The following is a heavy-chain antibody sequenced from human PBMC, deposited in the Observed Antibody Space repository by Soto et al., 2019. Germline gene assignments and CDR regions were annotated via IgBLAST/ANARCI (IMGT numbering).Heavy chain of an antibody. V-gene: IGHV5-51*01. Sequence: VRQMPGKGLEWMGIIYPGDSDTRYSPSFQGQVTISADKSISTAYLQWSSLKASDTAMYYCASTYSYASGYYYYGMDVWGQGTTVTVSS. D-gene: IGHD5-18*01. J-gene: IGHJ6*02. CDR2: IYPGDSDT. CDR3: ASTYSYASGYYYYGMDV.